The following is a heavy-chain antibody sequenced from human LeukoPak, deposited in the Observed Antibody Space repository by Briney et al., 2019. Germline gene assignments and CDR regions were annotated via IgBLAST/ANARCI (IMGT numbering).Heavy chain of an antibody. Sequence: GGSLRLSCAASGFTFSKYWMSWVRQVPGKGLEWVVNINERGNEKNYVDSVKGRFTVSRDNAQDSLYLQMNSLRVEDTAVYYCARDLSDPNWNRRSGYWGQGTLVTVSS. CDR3: ARDLSDPNWNRRSGY. D-gene: IGHD1-20*01. V-gene: IGHV3-7*01. CDR2: INERGNEK. J-gene: IGHJ4*02. CDR1: GFTFSKYW.